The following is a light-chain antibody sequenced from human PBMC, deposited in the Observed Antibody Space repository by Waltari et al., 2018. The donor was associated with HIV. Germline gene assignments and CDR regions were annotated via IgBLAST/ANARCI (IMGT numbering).Light chain of an antibody. CDR1: VSNIGFHNS. J-gene: IGLJ3*02. CDR2: AGS. V-gene: IGLV2-14*01. Sequence: QSALTQPASVSGSPGQSVTISCTGTVSNIGFHNSVSWYQHFTDKAPKLLIYAGSSRPSGISHRFSGSLSGNTASLTISGLQSVDEAHYFCASYTNNNAWVFGGGTSLTVL. CDR3: ASYTNNNAWV.